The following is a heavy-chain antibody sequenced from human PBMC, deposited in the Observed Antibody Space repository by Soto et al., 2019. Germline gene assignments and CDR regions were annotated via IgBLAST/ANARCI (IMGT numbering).Heavy chain of an antibody. D-gene: IGHD2-8*01. Sequence: ASVKVSCKASGYTFTSYGISWVRQAPGQGLEWMGWISAYNGNTNYAQKLQGRVTMTTDTSTSTAYMELRSLRSDDTAVYYCARGGKYCTNGVCSFSGMDVWGQGTRVTVSS. J-gene: IGHJ6*02. CDR1: GYTFTSYG. CDR3: ARGGKYCTNGVCSFSGMDV. V-gene: IGHV1-18*01. CDR2: ISAYNGNT.